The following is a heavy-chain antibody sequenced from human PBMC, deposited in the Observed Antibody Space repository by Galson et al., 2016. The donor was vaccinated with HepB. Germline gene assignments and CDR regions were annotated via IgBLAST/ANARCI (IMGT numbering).Heavy chain of an antibody. D-gene: IGHD2-21*01. CDR3: ARIIANYYYYYLDV. CDR1: GYTFTSYG. CDR2: ISASYGNT. J-gene: IGHJ6*03. Sequence: SVKVSCKASGYTFTSYGTSWVRQAPGQGLEWMGWISASYGNTNYAQKLQGRVTMTTDTSTSTAYMELRSLRSDDTAVYYLARIIANYYYYYLDVWGKGTTVTVSS. V-gene: IGHV1-18*01.